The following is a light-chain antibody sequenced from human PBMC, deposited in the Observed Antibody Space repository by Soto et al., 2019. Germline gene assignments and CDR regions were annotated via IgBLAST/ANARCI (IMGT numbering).Light chain of an antibody. CDR2: DAS. CDR3: QQYGGSPRT. Sequence: IVLTQSPGNLSLSPGERATLSCRASQSISQSLAWYQQRPGQSPRLLIYDASRRATGIPDRFTGSGFGTDFTLTISRLAPEDLAVYYCQQYGGSPRTFGQGTKVDIK. J-gene: IGKJ1*01. V-gene: IGKV3-20*01. CDR1: QSISQS.